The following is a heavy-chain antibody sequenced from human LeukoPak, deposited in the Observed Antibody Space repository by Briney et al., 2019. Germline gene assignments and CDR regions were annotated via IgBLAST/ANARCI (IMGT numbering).Heavy chain of an antibody. CDR2: IGHSGST. CDR1: GGSFSDYL. V-gene: IGHV4-34*01. D-gene: IGHD3-16*01. CDR3: AREMITDRGGYDP. Sequence: SETLSLTCAVYGGSFSDYLWNWIRQPPGKGLEWIGEIGHSGSTNYNPSLKSRVTMSVDTSKNQFSLKLHTVTAADTAVYYCAREMITDRGGYDPWGQGTLVTVSS. J-gene: IGHJ5*02.